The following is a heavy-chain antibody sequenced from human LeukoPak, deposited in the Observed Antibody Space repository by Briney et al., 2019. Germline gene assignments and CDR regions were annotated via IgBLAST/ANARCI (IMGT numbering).Heavy chain of an antibody. J-gene: IGHJ4*02. CDR2: ISSSSYI. D-gene: IGHD2-2*01. CDR3: ARVATSEHDY. V-gene: IGHV3-21*01. CDR1: GFTFSSYS. Sequence: GGSMRLACAASGFTFSSYSMNWVRQAPGKGLEWVSSISSSSYIYYADSVKGRFTISRDNAKYSLYLQMNSLRAEDTAVYYCARVATSEHDYWGQGTLVTVSS.